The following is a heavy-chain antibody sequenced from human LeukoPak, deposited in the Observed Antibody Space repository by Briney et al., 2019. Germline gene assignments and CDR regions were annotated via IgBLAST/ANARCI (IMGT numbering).Heavy chain of an antibody. Sequence: SKTLSLTCAVYGGSFSGYYWSWIRQPPGKGLEWIGEINHSGSTNYNPSLKSRVTISVDTSKNQFSLKLSSVTAADTAVYYCARGIGYCSSTSCYGGWFDPWGQGTLVTVSS. D-gene: IGHD2-2*01. CDR2: INHSGST. CDR1: GGSFSGYY. J-gene: IGHJ5*02. CDR3: ARGIGYCSSTSCYGGWFDP. V-gene: IGHV4-34*01.